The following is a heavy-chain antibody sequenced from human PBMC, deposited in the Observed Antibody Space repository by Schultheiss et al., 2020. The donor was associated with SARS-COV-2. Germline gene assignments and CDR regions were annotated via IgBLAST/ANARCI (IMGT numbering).Heavy chain of an antibody. CDR2: ISYDGSNK. V-gene: IGHV3-30-3*01. Sequence: GGSLRLSCAASGFTFSYYAMHWVRQAPGKGLEWVAVISYDGSNKYYADSVKGRFTISRDNSRDTLDLQMNSLRAEDTAVYYCARGEGVISYFDYWGQGTTVTVSS. D-gene: IGHD3-10*01. J-gene: IGHJ4*03. CDR1: GFTFSYYA. CDR3: ARGEGVISYFDY.